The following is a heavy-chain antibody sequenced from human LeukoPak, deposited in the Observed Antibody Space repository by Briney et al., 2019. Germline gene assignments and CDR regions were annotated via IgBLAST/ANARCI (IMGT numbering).Heavy chain of an antibody. D-gene: IGHD3-22*01. J-gene: IGHJ4*02. CDR2: INPNSGGT. CDR1: GYTFTGYY. V-gene: IGHV1-2*02. CDR3: ARVVPATPLETYYYDSSGSSGPFDY. Sequence: ASVKVSCKASGYTFTGYYMHWVRQAPGQGLEWMGWINPNSGGTNYAQKFQGRVTMTRDTSISTAYMELSRLRSDDTAVYYCARVVPATPLETYYYDSSGSSGPFDYWGQGTLVTVSS.